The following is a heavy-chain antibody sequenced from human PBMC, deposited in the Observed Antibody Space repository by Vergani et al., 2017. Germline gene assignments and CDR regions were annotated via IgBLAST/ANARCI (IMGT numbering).Heavy chain of an antibody. V-gene: IGHV1-69*04. CDR1: GGTFSSYA. CDR2: DIPILCIA. D-gene: IGHD4-17*01. J-gene: IGHJ6*04. Sequence: QVHLVQSGAEVKTPGSSVKVSCKVSGGTFSSYAISWVRQAPGQGLEWMGRDIPILCIANYAQNFQGRVPITADNSASTAYMELRSLRSEDTAVYYCARDPCGDYSRTYYYGMDVWGKGTTVTVSS. CDR3: ARDPCGDYSRTYYYGMDV.